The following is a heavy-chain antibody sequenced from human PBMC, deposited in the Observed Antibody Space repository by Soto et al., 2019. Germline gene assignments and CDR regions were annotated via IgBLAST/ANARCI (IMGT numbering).Heavy chain of an antibody. J-gene: IGHJ4*02. CDR3: ARSDVRSLPLDY. D-gene: IGHD3-10*02. Sequence: QVQLVQSGAEVKKPGASVKVSCRASGYSITSHYLHWVRQARAQGPEWMGIINPGDGTTKYAQKFQGRVTMTGDTSTSTVYMELSSLRSEDTAVYYWARSDVRSLPLDYWCQGTPVTVS. CDR1: GYSITSHY. V-gene: IGHV1-46*01. CDR2: INPGDGTT.